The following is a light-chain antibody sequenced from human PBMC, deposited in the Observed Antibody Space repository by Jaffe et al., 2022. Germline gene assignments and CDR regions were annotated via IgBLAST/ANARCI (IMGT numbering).Light chain of an antibody. V-gene: IGKV1-39*01. Sequence: DIQMTQSPSSLSASVGDRVTITCRASQSISSYLNWYQQRPGKAPNLMIYAASNLQRGVPSRFSGSGSGTDFTLTISCLQPEDFATYYCQQSHSTPLTFGGGTKVEIK. CDR3: QQSHSTPLT. CDR2: AAS. CDR1: QSISSY. J-gene: IGKJ4*01.